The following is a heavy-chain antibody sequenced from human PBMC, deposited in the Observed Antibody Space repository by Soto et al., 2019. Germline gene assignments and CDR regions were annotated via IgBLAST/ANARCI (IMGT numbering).Heavy chain of an antibody. D-gene: IGHD6-13*01. Sequence: QVQLVQSGAEVKKPGASVKVSCKASGYTFTSYAMHWVRQAPGQRLEWMGWINAGNGNTKYSQKFQRRVTITRDTSASTAYMELSSLRSEDTAVYYCARGWDIAAAGTDYWGQGTLVTVSS. CDR1: GYTFTSYA. J-gene: IGHJ4*02. CDR2: INAGNGNT. CDR3: ARGWDIAAAGTDY. V-gene: IGHV1-3*01.